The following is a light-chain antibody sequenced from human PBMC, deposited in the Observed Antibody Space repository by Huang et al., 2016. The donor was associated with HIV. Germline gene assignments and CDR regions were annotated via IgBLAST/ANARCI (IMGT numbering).Light chain of an antibody. CDR1: QDIRNF. CDR3: QQYDNLYT. V-gene: IGKV1-33*01. J-gene: IGKJ2*01. Sequence: IQMTQSPASLSAYVGDRVTISCQANQDIRNFLNWYQQKPGKAPTLLIDGASNLQAGVPSRFSGNGSGTDFSITISSLQSEDIATYYCQQYDNLYTFGQGTRLEIK. CDR2: GAS.